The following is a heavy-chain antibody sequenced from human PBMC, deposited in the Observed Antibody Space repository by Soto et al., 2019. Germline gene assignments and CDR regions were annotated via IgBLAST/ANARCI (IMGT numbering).Heavy chain of an antibody. Sequence: PGGSLRLSCAASGFTFSNAWMNWVRQAPGKGLEWVGRIKSKTDGGTTDYAAPVKGRFTISRDDSKNTLYLQMNSLKTEDTAVYYCTTDSIQWEILSGIDYWGQGTLVTVSS. V-gene: IGHV3-15*07. CDR2: IKSKTDGGTT. D-gene: IGHD1-26*01. CDR1: GFTFSNAW. J-gene: IGHJ4*02. CDR3: TTDSIQWEILSGIDY.